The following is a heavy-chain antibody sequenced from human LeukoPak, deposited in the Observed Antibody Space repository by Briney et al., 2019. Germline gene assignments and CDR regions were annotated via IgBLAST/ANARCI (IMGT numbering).Heavy chain of an antibody. CDR2: INPSGGST. CDR1: GYTFTSYY. CDR3: ARDAYYYDSSGYYYDY. V-gene: IGHV1-46*01. Sequence: ASVKVSCKASGYTFTSYYMHWVRQAPGQGLEWMGIINPSGGSTSYAQKFQGGVTMTRDTSTSTVYMELSSLRSEDTAVYYCARDAYYYDSSGYYYDYWGQGTLVTVSS. D-gene: IGHD3-22*01. J-gene: IGHJ4*02.